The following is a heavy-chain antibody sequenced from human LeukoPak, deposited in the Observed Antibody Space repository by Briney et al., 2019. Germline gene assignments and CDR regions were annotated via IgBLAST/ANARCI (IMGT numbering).Heavy chain of an antibody. V-gene: IGHV4-34*01. D-gene: IGHD3-22*01. Sequence: SETLSLTCAVYGGSFSGYYWSWIRQPPGKGLEWIGEINHSGSTNYNPSLKSRVTISVDTSKNQFSLKLSSVTAADTAVYYCERDRYYNRLFDYWGQGTLVTVSS. CDR2: INHSGST. CDR3: ERDRYYNRLFDY. J-gene: IGHJ4*02. CDR1: GGSFSGYY.